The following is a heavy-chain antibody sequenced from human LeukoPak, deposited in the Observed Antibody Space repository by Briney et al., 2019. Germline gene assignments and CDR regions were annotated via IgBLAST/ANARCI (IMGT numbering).Heavy chain of an antibody. D-gene: IGHD3-10*01. V-gene: IGHV3-23*01. CDR3: ARGALLWFGELLASDYMDV. J-gene: IGHJ6*03. Sequence: GGSLRLSCAASGFTFSNYGMNWVRQAPGKGLEWVSGISGSGGSTYSADSVKGRFTISRDNAKNTLYLQMNSLRAEDTAVYYCARGALLWFGELLASDYMDVWGKGTTVTISS. CDR2: ISGSGGST. CDR1: GFTFSNYG.